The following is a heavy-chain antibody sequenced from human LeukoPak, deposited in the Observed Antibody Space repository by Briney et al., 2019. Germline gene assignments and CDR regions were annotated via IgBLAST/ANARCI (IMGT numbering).Heavy chain of an antibody. CDR3: ARVGYSGWNLEY. CDR2: INQGGSVK. D-gene: IGHD5-12*01. CDR1: GFTFRSYW. Sequence: GGSLRLSCAASGFTFRSYWMSWVRQAPGKGLEGVANINQGGSVKYYVDSVKGRFTISRDDAKNSLYVQMNSLRDEDTAVYYCARVGYSGWNLEYWGQGTLVTVSS. V-gene: IGHV3-7*01. J-gene: IGHJ4*02.